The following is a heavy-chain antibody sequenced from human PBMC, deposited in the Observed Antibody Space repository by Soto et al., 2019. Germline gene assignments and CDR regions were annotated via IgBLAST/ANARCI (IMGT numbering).Heavy chain of an antibody. CDR3: ARDPYFRIAARPGYYYYAMDV. D-gene: IGHD6-6*01. Sequence: PGGSLRLSCAASGLTFSSYAMHWVRQAPGRGLEWVAIISYDGGNKYYADSVKGRFTISRDNSKNTLYLQMNSLRTEDTAVYYCARDPYFRIAARPGYYYYAMDVWGQGTTVTVSS. CDR2: ISYDGGNK. V-gene: IGHV3-30-3*01. J-gene: IGHJ6*02. CDR1: GLTFSSYA.